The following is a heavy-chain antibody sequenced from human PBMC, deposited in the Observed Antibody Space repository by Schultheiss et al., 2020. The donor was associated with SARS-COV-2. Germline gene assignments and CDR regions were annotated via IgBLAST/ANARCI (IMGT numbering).Heavy chain of an antibody. J-gene: IGHJ3*02. V-gene: IGHV3-43*01. CDR1: GFTFGDYT. CDR3: ARDPDFTTGDGFDI. D-gene: IGHD3-22*01. Sequence: GESLKISCAASGFTFGDYTIHWVRQAPGKGLECVSLISWDGGSTYYADSVKGRFTISRDNSKNTLYLQMNSLRAEDTAVYYCARDPDFTTGDGFDIWGQGTMVTVSS. CDR2: ISWDGGST.